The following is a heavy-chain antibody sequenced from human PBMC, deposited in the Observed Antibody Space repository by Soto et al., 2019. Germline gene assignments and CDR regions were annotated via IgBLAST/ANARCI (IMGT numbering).Heavy chain of an antibody. J-gene: IGHJ4*02. CDR2: INPNSGGT. CDR1: GYTFTGYY. Sequence: ASVKVSCKASGYTFTGYYMHWVRQAPGQGLEWMGWINPNSGGTNYAQKFQGRVTMTRDTSISTAYMELSRLRSDDTAVYYCARESGGYSSYDTSTCLDYWGQGTLVTVS. V-gene: IGHV1-2*02. CDR3: ARESGGYSSYDTSTCLDY. D-gene: IGHD5-12*01.